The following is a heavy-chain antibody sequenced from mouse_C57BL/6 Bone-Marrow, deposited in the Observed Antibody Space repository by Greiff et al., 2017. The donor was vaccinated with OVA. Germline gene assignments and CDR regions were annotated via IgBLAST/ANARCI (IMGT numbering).Heavy chain of an antibody. V-gene: IGHV1-59*01. CDR2: IDPSDSHT. Sequence: VQLQQPGAELVRPGTSVKLSCKASGYTFTSSWMHWVKQRPGQGLEWIGVIDPSDSHTNYNHKFKGTATLTVDTSSSTAYMQLSSLTAEDSAVYYCARALITTVVAHWYFDVWGTGTTVTVSS. CDR3: ARALITTVVAHWYFDV. D-gene: IGHD1-1*01. CDR1: GYTFTSSW. J-gene: IGHJ1*03.